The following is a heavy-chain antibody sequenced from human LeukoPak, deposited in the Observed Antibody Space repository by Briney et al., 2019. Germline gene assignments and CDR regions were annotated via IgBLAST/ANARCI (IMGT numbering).Heavy chain of an antibody. CDR3: ARGYCSSTSCYFPEHYYYYYMDV. D-gene: IGHD2-2*01. Sequence: PGGSLRLSCAVSGFIFDDYAMHWVRQAPGKGLEWVSGITWGRDNLAYAASVKGRFTISRDNSKNTLYLQMNSLRVEDTAVYYCARGYCSSTSCYFPEHYYYYYMDVWGKGTTVTVSS. V-gene: IGHV3-9*01. J-gene: IGHJ6*03. CDR2: ITWGRDNL. CDR1: GFIFDDYA.